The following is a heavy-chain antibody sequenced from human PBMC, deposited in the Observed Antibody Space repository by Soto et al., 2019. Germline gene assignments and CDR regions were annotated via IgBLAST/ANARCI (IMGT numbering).Heavy chain of an antibody. D-gene: IGHD2-15*01. CDR1: GGTFSSYA. CDR2: IIPIFGTA. Sequence: QVQLVQSGAEVKKPGSSVKVSCKASGGTFSSYAISWVRQAPGQGLEWKGGIIPIFGTANYANKFQGRVTITTDKSTSTAYMELSRLRTEDTAVYYCTRVGEYCSGGSCSTTRIAVWGQGTTVTV. CDR3: TRVGEYCSGGSCSTTRIAV. J-gene: IGHJ6*02. V-gene: IGHV1-69*06.